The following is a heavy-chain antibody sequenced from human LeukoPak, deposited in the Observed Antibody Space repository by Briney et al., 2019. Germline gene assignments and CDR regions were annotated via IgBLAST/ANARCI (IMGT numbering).Heavy chain of an antibody. CDR3: ARDPLGVVVVAATFDY. D-gene: IGHD2-15*01. Sequence: ASLKVSCKASGYTFTGYYMHWVRHAPGPGLEWMGWINPNSGGTNDAQKFQGRVTMTRDTSISTAYMELSRLRSDDTAEYYCARDPLGVVVVAATFDYWGQGTLVTVSS. CDR2: INPNSGGT. J-gene: IGHJ4*02. V-gene: IGHV1-2*02. CDR1: GYTFTGYY.